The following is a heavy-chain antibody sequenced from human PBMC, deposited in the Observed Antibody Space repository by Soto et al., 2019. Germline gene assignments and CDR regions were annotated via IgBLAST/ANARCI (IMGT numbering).Heavy chain of an antibody. Sequence: QITLKESGPTLVKPTQTLTLTCTFSGFSLSTSGVGVGWIRQPPGKALEWLALIYWDDDKRYSPSLKSRLTINKDTAKNQVVLTMTNMDPVDTATYYCAHSYYDFWSGYYTGAFDIWGQGTMVTVSS. J-gene: IGHJ3*02. V-gene: IGHV2-5*02. CDR2: IYWDDDK. CDR1: GFSLSTSGVG. CDR3: AHSYYDFWSGYYTGAFDI. D-gene: IGHD3-3*01.